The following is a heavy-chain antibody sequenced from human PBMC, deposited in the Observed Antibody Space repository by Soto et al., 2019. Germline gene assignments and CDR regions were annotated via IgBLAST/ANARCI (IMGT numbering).Heavy chain of an antibody. Sequence: EVQLVESGGGLVKPGGSLRLSCTPSGFIFSDYGMSWVRQAPGKGLEWVSSISSTSSYKYYGDSVKGRFTISRDNTKNSLYIQMNSLRAEDTAVYYCARDGRGYYALDVWGQGTTVTVSS. CDR3: ARDGRGYYALDV. D-gene: IGHD3-3*01. V-gene: IGHV3-21*01. CDR1: GFIFSDYG. J-gene: IGHJ6*02. CDR2: ISSTSSYK.